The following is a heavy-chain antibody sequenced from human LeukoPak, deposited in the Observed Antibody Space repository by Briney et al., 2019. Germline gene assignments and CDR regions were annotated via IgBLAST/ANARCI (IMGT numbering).Heavy chain of an antibody. CDR2: INPNSGGT. V-gene: IGHV1-2*02. CDR3: ARDRALYYYDSSGYYY. Sequence: ASVKVSCKASGYTFTGYYMHWVRQAPGQGLEWMGWINPNSGGTNYAQKFQGRVTMTRDTSISTAYMELSRLRSDDTAVYYCARDRALYYYDSSGYYYWGQGTLVTVSS. CDR1: GYTFTGYY. J-gene: IGHJ4*02. D-gene: IGHD3-22*01.